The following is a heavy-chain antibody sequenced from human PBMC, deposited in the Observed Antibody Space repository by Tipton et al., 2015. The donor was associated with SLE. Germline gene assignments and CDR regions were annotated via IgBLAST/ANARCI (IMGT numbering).Heavy chain of an antibody. CDR3: ARRLGIFGVVSAFDI. CDR1: GFTFSSYA. D-gene: IGHD3-3*01. CDR2: IYYSGST. Sequence: LRLSCAASGFTFSSYAMHWVRQAPGKGLEWIGSIYYSGSTYYNPSLKSRVTISVDTSKNQFSLKLSSVTAADTAVYYCARRLGIFGVVSAFDIWGQGTMVTVSS. V-gene: IGHV4-39*07. J-gene: IGHJ3*02.